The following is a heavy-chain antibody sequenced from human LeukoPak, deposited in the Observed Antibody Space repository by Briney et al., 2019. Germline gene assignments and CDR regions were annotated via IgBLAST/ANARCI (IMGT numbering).Heavy chain of an antibody. D-gene: IGHD1-1*01. CDR1: GFTFSDYY. Sequence: GGSLRLSCAASGFTFSDYYMSWVRQAPGKGLEWVSYISGSGGYTKYADSVKGRITISRDNAKNSLNLQVNSLRAEDTAAYYCASGTGTTAYFDYWGHGTLVTVSS. CDR3: ASGTGTTAYFDY. V-gene: IGHV3-11*06. J-gene: IGHJ4*01. CDR2: ISGSGGYT.